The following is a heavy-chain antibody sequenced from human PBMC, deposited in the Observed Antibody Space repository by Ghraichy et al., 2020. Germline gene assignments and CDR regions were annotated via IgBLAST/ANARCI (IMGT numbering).Heavy chain of an antibody. CDR1: GFTFSSYA. J-gene: IGHJ3*02. CDR2: FSGSGGST. CDR3: ANLIAAAGTPYDAFDI. D-gene: IGHD6-13*01. Sequence: GGSLRLSCAASGFTFSSYAMSWVRQAPGKGLEWVSAFSGSGGSTYYADSVKGRFTISRDNSKNTLYLQMNSLRAEDMAVYYCANLIAAAGTPYDAFDIWGQGTMVTVAS. V-gene: IGHV3-23*01.